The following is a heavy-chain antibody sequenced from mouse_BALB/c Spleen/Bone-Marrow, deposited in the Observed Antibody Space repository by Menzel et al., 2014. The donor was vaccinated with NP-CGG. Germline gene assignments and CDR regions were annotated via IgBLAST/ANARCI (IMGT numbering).Heavy chain of an antibody. J-gene: IGHJ4*01. V-gene: IGHV5-12-1*01. D-gene: IGHD2-2*01. CDR1: GFAFSGYD. CDR2: ISSGCSKT. Sequence: EVKVVESGGGLVKPGGSLRLSCAASGFAFSGYDMSWGRQTPEKRSECAAYISSGCSKTYLPDTVKGRFTISRDNAKNTLYLQMNSLKSEDTAMYYCARQRGYAYAMDYWGQGTSVTVSS. CDR3: ARQRGYAYAMDY.